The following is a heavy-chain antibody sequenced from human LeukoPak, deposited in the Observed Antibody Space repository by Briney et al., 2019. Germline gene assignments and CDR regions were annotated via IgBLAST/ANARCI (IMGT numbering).Heavy chain of an antibody. CDR1: GYIFTTYG. V-gene: IGHV1-18*01. CDR3: ARDFLSGFATAAF. J-gene: IGHJ4*02. D-gene: IGHD6-13*01. Sequence: ASVKVSCKASGYIFTTYGLSWVRRAPGQGLEWMGWINTYNGNTNYAHNIQDRVTMTTDTSTNTAYMELRSLRSDDTAVYYCARDFLSGFATAAFWGQGTLVTVSS. CDR2: INTYNGNT.